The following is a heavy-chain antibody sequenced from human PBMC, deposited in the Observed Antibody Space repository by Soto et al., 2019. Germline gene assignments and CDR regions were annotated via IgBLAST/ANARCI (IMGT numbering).Heavy chain of an antibody. CDR3: ARYYYDSSGYPHAFDI. D-gene: IGHD3-22*01. J-gene: IGHJ3*02. CDR2: INPVFGTA. CDR1: GGTFVIYA. V-gene: IGHV1-69*01. Sequence: QVHLVQSGAEVRKPGSSVMVSCKASGGTFVIYAFTWVRQAPGQGLEWMGGINPVFGTANNAQKFQGRVTITADVSTNTTYMELSSLRPEDTAVYYCARYYYDSSGYPHAFDIWGQGTLVTVSS.